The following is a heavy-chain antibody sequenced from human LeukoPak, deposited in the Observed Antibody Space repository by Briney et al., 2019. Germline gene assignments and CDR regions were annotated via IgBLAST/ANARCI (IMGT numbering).Heavy chain of an antibody. CDR2: TYYRSKWYN. V-gene: IGHV6-1*01. Sequence: SQTLSLTCAISGDTVSSDSAAWNWIRQSPSRGLEWLGRTYYRSKWYNDYAVSVKSRITINPDTSKNQFSLQLNPVTPEDAAVYYCARVRIYYHGMDVWGQGTTVTVSS. CDR3: ARVRIYYHGMDV. J-gene: IGHJ6*02. CDR1: GDTVSSDSAA.